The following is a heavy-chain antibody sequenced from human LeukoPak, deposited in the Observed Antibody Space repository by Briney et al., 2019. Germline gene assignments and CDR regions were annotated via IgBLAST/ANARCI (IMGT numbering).Heavy chain of an antibody. V-gene: IGHV4-4*07. CDR1: GGSISSYY. Sequence: SETLSLTCTVSGGSISSYYWSWIRQPAGKGLEWIGRIYATGSTDYNPSLRSRVTMSVDTSKNQFSLNLSSMTAADTAVYYCARVVSDYYDSSGYLDYWGQGTLVTVSS. J-gene: IGHJ4*02. CDR2: IYATGST. CDR3: ARVVSDYYDSSGYLDY. D-gene: IGHD3-22*01.